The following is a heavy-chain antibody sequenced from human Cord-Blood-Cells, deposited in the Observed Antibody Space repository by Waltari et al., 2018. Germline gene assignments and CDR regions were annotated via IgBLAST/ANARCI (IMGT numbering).Heavy chain of an antibody. CDR2: INPNSGGT. CDR1: GYTFTGYY. V-gene: IGHV1-2*04. J-gene: IGHJ6*02. Sequence: QVQLVQSGAEVKKPGASVKVSCKASGYTFTGYYMHWVRQAPGQGLEWMGWINPNSGGTNYAQKCQGWVTMTRDTSISTAYMELRRLRSDDTAVYYCARDKGKSGSYYYSYGMDVWGQGTTVTVSS. CDR3: ARDKGKSGSYYYSYGMDV. D-gene: IGHD1-26*01.